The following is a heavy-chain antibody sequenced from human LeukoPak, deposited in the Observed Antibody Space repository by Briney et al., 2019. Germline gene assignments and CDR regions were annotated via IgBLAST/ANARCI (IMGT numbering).Heavy chain of an antibody. CDR2: IRYDGSDK. Sequence: GGSLRLSCATSGFSFSNYGMFWVRQAPGKGLEWVAFIRYDGSDKYYTDSVKGRFTISRDNSRNTLYLQMDSLRAEDTALYYCARDQRSRYFDLWGRGTLVTVSS. D-gene: IGHD6-25*01. CDR1: GFSFSNYG. V-gene: IGHV3-30*02. J-gene: IGHJ2*01. CDR3: ARDQRSRYFDL.